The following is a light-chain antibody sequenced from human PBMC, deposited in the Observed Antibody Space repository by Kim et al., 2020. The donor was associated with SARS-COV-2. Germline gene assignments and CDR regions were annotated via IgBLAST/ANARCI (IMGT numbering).Light chain of an antibody. Sequence: PGELATLSCRASQSVSSSYLAWYQQKPGQAPRLLIYGASSRATGIPDRFSGSGSGTDFTLTISRLEPEDFAVYYCQQYGSSPPYTFGQGTKLEI. V-gene: IGKV3-20*01. CDR1: QSVSSSY. J-gene: IGKJ2*01. CDR2: GAS. CDR3: QQYGSSPPYT.